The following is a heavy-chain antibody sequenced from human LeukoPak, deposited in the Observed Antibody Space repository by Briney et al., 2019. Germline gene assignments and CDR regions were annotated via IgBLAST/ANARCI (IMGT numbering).Heavy chain of an antibody. D-gene: IGHD3-10*01. V-gene: IGHV3-74*01. CDR3: ARAPAVYYYGSGSYKVDY. CDR1: GFTFSSYW. Sequence: GGSLRLSCAASGFTFSSYWMHWVRQAPGKGLVWVSRINSDGSSTSYADSVKGRFTISRDNAKNTLYLQMNSLRAEDTAVYYCARAPAVYYYGSGSYKVDYWGQGTLVTVSS. CDR2: INSDGSST. J-gene: IGHJ4*02.